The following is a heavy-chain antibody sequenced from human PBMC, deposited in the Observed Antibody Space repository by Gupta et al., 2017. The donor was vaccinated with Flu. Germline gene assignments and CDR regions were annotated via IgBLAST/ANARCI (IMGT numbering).Heavy chain of an antibody. V-gene: IGHV3-23*01. CDR3: AKGQATYGFLFDN. J-gene: IGHJ4*01. CDR1: GFTFSSYA. D-gene: IGHD3-10*01. Sequence: EVQLLESGGGLVQPGGSLRLSCAASGFTFSSYAMSWVSQAPGKGLEWVSTISESGGSTCYADAMKGRFRISRDNAKKTLYVQMESMRGEDTAIYYCAKGQATYGFLFDNGCHGTMVTVSS. CDR2: ISESGGST.